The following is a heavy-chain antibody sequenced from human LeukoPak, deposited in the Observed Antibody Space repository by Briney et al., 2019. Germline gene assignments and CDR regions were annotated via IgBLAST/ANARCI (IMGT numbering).Heavy chain of an antibody. D-gene: IGHD6-6*01. V-gene: IGHV4-39*01. CDR2: IYYSGST. CDR3: ASGSIAARKIDY. J-gene: IGHJ4*02. Sequence: SETLSLTCTVSGGSISSSSYYWGWIRQPPGKGLEWIGSIYYSGSTYYNPSLKSRVTISVDTSKNQFPLKLSSVTAADTAVYYCASGSIAARKIDYWGQGTLVTVSS. CDR1: GGSISSSSYY.